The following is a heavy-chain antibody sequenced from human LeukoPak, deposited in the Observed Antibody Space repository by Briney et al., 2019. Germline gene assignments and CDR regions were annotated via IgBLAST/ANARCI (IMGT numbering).Heavy chain of an antibody. J-gene: IGHJ4*02. Sequence: GESLKISCKGSGYSFTSYWIGWVRQVPGKGLEWMGIIYPGDSDTRYSPFFQGQVTISADKSISTAYLQWSSLKASDTAMYYCARTPRGPVVSRPYYFDYWGQGTLVTVSS. D-gene: IGHD3-22*01. CDR2: IYPGDSDT. CDR1: GYSFTSYW. V-gene: IGHV5-51*01. CDR3: ARTPRGPVVSRPYYFDY.